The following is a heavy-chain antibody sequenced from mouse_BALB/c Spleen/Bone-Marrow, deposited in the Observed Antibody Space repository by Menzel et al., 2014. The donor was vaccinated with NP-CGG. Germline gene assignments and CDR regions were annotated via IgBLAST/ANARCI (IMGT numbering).Heavy chain of an antibody. J-gene: IGHJ4*01. CDR1: GYTFSSYW. CDR3: ARSMDY. CDR2: ILPGSGGT. V-gene: IGHV1-9*01. Sequence: QVQLQQSGAELMKPGASVKISCKATGYTFSSYWIEWVKQRPGHGLEWIGEILPGSGGTNYNEKFKGKATFTADTSSNTAYMEHNKLTSEGSADYYCARSMDYWGQGTSGTVSS.